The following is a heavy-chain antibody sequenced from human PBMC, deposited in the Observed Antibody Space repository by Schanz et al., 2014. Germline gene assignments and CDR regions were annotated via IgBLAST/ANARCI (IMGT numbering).Heavy chain of an antibody. CDR2: ISYDGNNQ. Sequence: QVQLVESGGGVVQPGRSLRLSCAASGFTFSNFAIHWVRQAPGKGLEWVAVISYDGNNQYYADSVKGRFTISRDNAKNSLYLQMNSLRAEDTAVYYCARDRQQLVGRIGYYYGMDVWGQGTTVTVSS. CDR3: ARDRQQLVGRIGYYYGMDV. V-gene: IGHV3-30*04. J-gene: IGHJ6*02. CDR1: GFTFSNFA. D-gene: IGHD6-13*01.